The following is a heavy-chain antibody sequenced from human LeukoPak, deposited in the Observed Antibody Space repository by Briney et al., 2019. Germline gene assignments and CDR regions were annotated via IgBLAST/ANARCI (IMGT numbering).Heavy chain of an antibody. CDR1: GYTFTSYG. D-gene: IGHD3-3*01. V-gene: IGHV1-8*03. CDR2: MNPNSGNT. J-gene: IGHJ6*03. CDR3: ARGGYDFWSGSDYYYYMDV. Sequence: ASVKVSCKASGYTFTSYGINWVRQATGQGLEWMGWMNPNSGNTGYAQKFQGRVTITRNTSISTAYMELSSLRSEDTAVYHCARGGYDFWSGSDYYYYMDVWGKGTTVTVSS.